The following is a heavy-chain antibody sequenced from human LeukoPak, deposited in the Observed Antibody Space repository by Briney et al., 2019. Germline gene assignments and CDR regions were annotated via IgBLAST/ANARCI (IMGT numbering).Heavy chain of an antibody. D-gene: IGHD3-9*01. CDR2: INHSGST. CDR3: ARGNFVLRYFDWFDY. CDR1: GGTFSGYY. J-gene: IGHJ4*02. V-gene: IGHV4-34*01. Sequence: KPSETLSLTCAVCGGTFSGYYWSWIRQPPGKGLEWIGEINHSGSTNYNPSLKSRVTISVDTSKNQFSLKLSSVTAADTAVYYCARGNFVLRYFDWFDYWGQGTLVTVSS.